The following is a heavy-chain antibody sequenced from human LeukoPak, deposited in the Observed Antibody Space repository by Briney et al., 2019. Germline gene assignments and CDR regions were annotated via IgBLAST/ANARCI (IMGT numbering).Heavy chain of an antibody. CDR2: ISASGGST. J-gene: IGHJ4*02. D-gene: IGHD1-26*01. V-gene: IGHV3-23*01. CDR3: ARGGSYSLAIGY. CDR1: GFTFSSSA. Sequence: GGSLRLSCAASGFTFSSSAMSWVRQVPGKGLEWVSGISASGGSTNYADSVRGRFTISRDNSKNTLYVQMNSLRAEDTAVYFCARGGSYSLAIGYWGQGTLVTVSS.